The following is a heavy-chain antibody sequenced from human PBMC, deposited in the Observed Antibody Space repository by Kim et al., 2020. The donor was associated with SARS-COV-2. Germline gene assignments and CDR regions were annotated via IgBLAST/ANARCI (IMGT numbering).Heavy chain of an antibody. CDR1: GFTFDSAW. CDR3: ATDLPVGGVFELRKVIDY. D-gene: IGHD3-10*01. CDR2: IKTKSEGETI. Sequence: GGSLRLSCAASGFTFDSAWMIWLRQAPGKGLEWVGRIKTKSEGETIDYISPVKGRFTISRDDSKKMSFLQMNSLKTEDTAMYYCATDLPVGGVFELRKVIDYWGPGTLVTVSS. J-gene: IGHJ4*02. V-gene: IGHV3-15*01.